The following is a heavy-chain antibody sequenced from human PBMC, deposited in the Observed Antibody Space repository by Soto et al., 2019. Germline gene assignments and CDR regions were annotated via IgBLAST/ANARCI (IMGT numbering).Heavy chain of an antibody. CDR2: IFYSGST. CDR3: AREWDYSKYYHGLDG. D-gene: IGHD4-4*01. Sequence: PSETLSLTCTVSGGPITSGGYFWNWIRQHPGKGLEWIGYIFYSGSTYYNPSLKSRLTISVDTSKNEFYLELRSVTAADTAVYYCAREWDYSKYYHGLDGWGQGTTVTVAS. CDR1: GGPITSGGYF. J-gene: IGHJ6*02. V-gene: IGHV4-31*03.